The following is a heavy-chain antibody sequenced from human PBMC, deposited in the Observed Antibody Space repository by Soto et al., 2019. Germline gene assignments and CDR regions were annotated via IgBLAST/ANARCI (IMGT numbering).Heavy chain of an antibody. CDR3: ARAYGPGSYFFHH. J-gene: IGHJ1*01. Sequence: EVHLVESGGGLIQPGGSLRLSCDVSGLTVRSNYMNWVRQAPGQGLEWVSVIYSDGRTPYPDSVKGRFTISRDTSKNTVYLEINNLRAEDMAVYNWARAYGPGSYFFHHWGQGTLVTVS. V-gene: IGHV3-53*01. CDR2: IYSDGRT. D-gene: IGHD3-10*01. CDR1: GLTVRSNY.